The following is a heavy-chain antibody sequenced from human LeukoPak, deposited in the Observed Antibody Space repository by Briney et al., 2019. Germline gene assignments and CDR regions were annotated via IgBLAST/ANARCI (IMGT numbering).Heavy chain of an antibody. D-gene: IGHD5-18*01. CDR2: IYYSGST. CDR3: ARGGVRWDTAMDY. V-gene: IGHV4-31*03. CDR1: GGSISSGGYY. Sequence: SETLSLTCTVSGGSISSGGYYWSWIRQHPGKGLEWIGYIYYSGSTYYNPSLKSRVTTSVDTSKNQFSLKLSSVTAADTAVYYCARGGVRWDTAMDYWGQGTLVTVSS. J-gene: IGHJ4*02.